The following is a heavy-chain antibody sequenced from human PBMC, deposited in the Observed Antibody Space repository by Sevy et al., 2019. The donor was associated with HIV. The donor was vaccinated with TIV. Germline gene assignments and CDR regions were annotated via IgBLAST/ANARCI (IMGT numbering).Heavy chain of an antibody. CDR1: GFTFSKYS. CDR3: AREGCTKPHDY. CDR2: FSFGCGEI. D-gene: IGHD2-8*01. Sequence: GGSLRLSCAASGFTFSKYSMSWVRQPPGKGLEWVSTFSFGCGEIYYADSVKGRFTISRDNSKSSVYLQMNNLRPEDTAVYCCAREGCTKPHDYWGQGTLVTVSS. V-gene: IGHV3-23*01. J-gene: IGHJ4*02.